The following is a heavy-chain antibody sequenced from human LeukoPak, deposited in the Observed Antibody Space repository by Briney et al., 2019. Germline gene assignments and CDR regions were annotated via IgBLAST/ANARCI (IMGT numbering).Heavy chain of an antibody. CDR2: IIPILGIA. D-gene: IGHD6-13*01. CDR1: GGIFSSYA. V-gene: IGHV1-69*04. J-gene: IGHJ4*02. CDR3: ARVSPLRIADFDY. Sequence: ASVKVSCKASGGIFSSYAISWVRQAPGQGPEWMGRIIPILGIANYAQKFQGRVTITADKSTSTAYMDLSSLRSEDTAVYYCARVSPLRIADFDYWGQGTLVTVSS.